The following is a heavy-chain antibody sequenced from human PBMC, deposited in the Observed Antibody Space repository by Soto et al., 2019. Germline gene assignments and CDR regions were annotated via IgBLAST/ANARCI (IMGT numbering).Heavy chain of an antibody. CDR1: GGTFSSYA. CDR2: IIPIFGTA. V-gene: IGHV1-69*13. D-gene: IGHD1-26*01. CDR3: ARDSERLAPKDKYYYYGMDV. Sequence: GASVKVSCKASGGTFSSYAISWVRQAPGQGLEWMGGIIPIFGTANYAQKFQGRVTITADESTSTAYMELSSLRSEDTAVYYCARDSERLAPKDKYYYYGMDVWGQGTTVTVSS. J-gene: IGHJ6*02.